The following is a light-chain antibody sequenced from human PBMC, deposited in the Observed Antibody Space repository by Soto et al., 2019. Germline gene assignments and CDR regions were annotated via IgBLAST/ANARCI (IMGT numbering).Light chain of an antibody. CDR1: QTISSTY. CDR2: AAY. J-gene: IGKJ1*01. CDR3: KKYGSSHKK. Sequence: EFVLTQYPGTLSLSPGDRATLSCRASQTISSTYLAWYQQKPGQAHRIIIYAAYTRATGIKDRFSGSGSGTDFTLTIRRMEPEDFAVYYCKKYGSSHKKFGKGNKVDIK. V-gene: IGKV3-20*01.